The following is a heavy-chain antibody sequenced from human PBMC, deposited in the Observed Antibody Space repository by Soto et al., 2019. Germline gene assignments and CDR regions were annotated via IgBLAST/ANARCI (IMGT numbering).Heavy chain of an antibody. Sequence: QVQLVQSGAEVKKPGASVKDSCKASGYTFTSYAMHWVRQAPGQRLAWMGWINAGNGNTKYSQKFQGRVTITRDTCASTDYMELSSLRSEDTAVYYFARGSYIWFGEGGLDYWGQGTLVTVSS. V-gene: IGHV1-3*01. J-gene: IGHJ4*02. CDR2: INAGNGNT. CDR3: ARGSYIWFGEGGLDY. CDR1: GYTFTSYA. D-gene: IGHD3-10*01.